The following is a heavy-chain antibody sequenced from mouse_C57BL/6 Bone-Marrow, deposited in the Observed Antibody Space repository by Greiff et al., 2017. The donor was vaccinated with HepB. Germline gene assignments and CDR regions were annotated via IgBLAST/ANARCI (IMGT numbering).Heavy chain of an antibody. Sequence: EVQGVESGGGLVQPKGSLKLSCAASGFSFNTYAMNWVRQAPGKGLEWVARIRSKSNNYATYYADSVKDRFTISRDDSESMLYLQMNNLKTEDTAMYYCVRGEGNYNWYFDVWGTGTTVTVSS. CDR3: VRGEGNYNWYFDV. CDR2: IRSKSNNYAT. CDR1: GFSFNTYA. D-gene: IGHD2-1*01. V-gene: IGHV10-1*01. J-gene: IGHJ1*03.